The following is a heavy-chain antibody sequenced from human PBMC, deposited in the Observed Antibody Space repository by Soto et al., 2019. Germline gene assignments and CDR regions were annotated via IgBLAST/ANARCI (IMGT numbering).Heavy chain of an antibody. D-gene: IGHD1-1*01. CDR1: GYTFSDYY. CDR2: INPNSGGT. CDR3: AKEPATAKPEGVDF. Sequence: ASVKVSCKASGYTFSDYYIHWVLQAPGQGLEWMGWINPNSGGTKYAPKFQGGVTMTRDTSITTAYMELSRLRSGDTAVYYCAKEPATAKPEGVDFWGQGTLVTVSS. J-gene: IGHJ4*02. V-gene: IGHV1-2*02.